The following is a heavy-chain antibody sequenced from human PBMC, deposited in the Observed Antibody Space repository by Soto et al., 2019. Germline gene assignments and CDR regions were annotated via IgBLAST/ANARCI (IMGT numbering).Heavy chain of an antibody. Sequence: PGGSLRLSCAASGFTFSSYAMHWVRQAPGKGLEYVSAISSNGGSTYYANSVKGRFTISRDNSKNTLYLQMNSLRAEDMAVYYCARDPSIVVVAANLGAHAFDIWGQGTMVTVSS. CDR3: ARDPSIVVVAANLGAHAFDI. CDR1: GFTFSSYA. D-gene: IGHD2-15*01. J-gene: IGHJ3*02. CDR2: ISSNGGST. V-gene: IGHV3-64*01.